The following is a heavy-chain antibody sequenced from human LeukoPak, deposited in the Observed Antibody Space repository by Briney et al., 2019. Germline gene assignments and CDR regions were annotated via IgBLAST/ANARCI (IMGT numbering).Heavy chain of an antibody. J-gene: IGHJ3*02. CDR1: GYSISSGYY. CDR3: AGAGSSGLLDAFDI. Sequence: SETLSLTCTVSGYSISSGYYWGWIRQPPGKGLEWIGSIYHSGSTYYNPSLKSRVTISVDTSKNQFSLKLSSVTAADTAVYYCAGAGSSGLLDAFDIWGQGTMVTVSS. CDR2: IYHSGST. V-gene: IGHV4-38-2*02. D-gene: IGHD6-19*01.